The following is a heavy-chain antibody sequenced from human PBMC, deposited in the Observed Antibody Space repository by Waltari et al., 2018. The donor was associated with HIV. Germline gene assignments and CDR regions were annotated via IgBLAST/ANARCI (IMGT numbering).Heavy chain of an antibody. J-gene: IGHJ4*02. CDR3: ARGSSGY. V-gene: IGHV3-7*01. D-gene: IGHD3-10*01. Sequence: EEQLVESGGGLIQPGGSLRLSCAASGFTVNDNYMSWVRQAPGKGLGWGANRKKAGSEKYYVDSVKVRFTISRDNAKNSLYLQMNSLRAEDTAVYYCARGSSGYWGQGTLVTVSS. CDR2: RKKAGSEK. CDR1: GFTVNDNY.